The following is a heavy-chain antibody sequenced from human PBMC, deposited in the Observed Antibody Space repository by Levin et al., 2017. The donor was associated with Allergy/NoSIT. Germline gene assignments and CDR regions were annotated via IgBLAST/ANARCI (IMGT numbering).Heavy chain of an antibody. J-gene: IGHJ6*02. CDR3: AGGRRDQYGLEV. CDR1: GGSISSYF. V-gene: IGHV4-59*01. D-gene: IGHD5-24*01. Sequence: PSETLSLTCIVSGGSISSYFWSWIRQPPGKGLEWIGYVFFSGTTNYNPSLKSRVTISVDTSKNQFSLRLNSVTAADTAVYFCAGGRRDQYGLEVWGQGTTVTVSS. CDR2: VFFSGTT.